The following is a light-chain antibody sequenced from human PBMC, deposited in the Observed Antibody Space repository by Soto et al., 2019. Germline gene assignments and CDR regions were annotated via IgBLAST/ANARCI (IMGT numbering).Light chain of an antibody. CDR2: DVS. J-gene: IGKJ4*01. V-gene: IGKV3D-20*01. Sequence: EIVLTQSPATLSLSPGERATLSCGASQSVSSIYLAWYQQKPGLAPRLLIYDVSNRFTGIPDRFGGSGSGTDFTLNLTSMESEDSAVYYCQQYGTSLIFGGGTKVELK. CDR3: QQYGTSLI. CDR1: QSVSSIY.